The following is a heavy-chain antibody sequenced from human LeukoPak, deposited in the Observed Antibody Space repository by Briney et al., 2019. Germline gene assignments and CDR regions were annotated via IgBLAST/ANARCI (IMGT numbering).Heavy chain of an antibody. V-gene: IGHV4-30-2*01. CDR3: AGSSSHYMDV. J-gene: IGHJ6*03. D-gene: IGHD6-6*01. CDR2: IYHSGST. CDR1: GGSISSGGYY. Sequence: SRTLSLTCTVSGGSISSGGYYWSWIRQPPGKGLEWIGYIYHSGSTYYNPSLKSRVTISVDRSKNQFSLKLSSVTAADTAVYYCAGSSSHYMDVWGKGTTVTVSS.